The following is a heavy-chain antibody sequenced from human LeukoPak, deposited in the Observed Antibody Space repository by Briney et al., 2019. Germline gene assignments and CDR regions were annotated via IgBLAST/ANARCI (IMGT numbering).Heavy chain of an antibody. CDR2: IIDSGKTV. V-gene: IGHV3-11*04. CDR1: GFTFSDYY. D-gene: IGHD3-22*01. CDR3: ARADSTMVVWYFDY. Sequence: GGSLRLSRAASGFTFSDYYMSWLRQTPGKGLEWIAYIIDSGKTVYYADSVKGRFTISRDNAKNSLYLQMNSLRAEDTAVYYCARADSTMVVWYFDYWGQGALVTVSS. J-gene: IGHJ4*02.